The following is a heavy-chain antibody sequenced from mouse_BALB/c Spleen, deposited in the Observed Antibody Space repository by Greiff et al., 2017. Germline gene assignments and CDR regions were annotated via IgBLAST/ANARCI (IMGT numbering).Heavy chain of an antibody. CDR3: ARVGSIYAMDY. V-gene: IGHV7-3*02. CDR1: GFSLTDYY. CDR2: FRNKANGYTT. D-gene: IGHD1-1*01. Sequence: EVQRVESGGGLVQPGGSLRLSCATSGFSLTDYYMSWVRQPPGKALEWLGFFRNKANGYTTEYSASVKGRFTISRDNSQSILYLQMNTLRAEDSATYYCARVGSIYAMDYWGQGTSVTVSS. J-gene: IGHJ4*01.